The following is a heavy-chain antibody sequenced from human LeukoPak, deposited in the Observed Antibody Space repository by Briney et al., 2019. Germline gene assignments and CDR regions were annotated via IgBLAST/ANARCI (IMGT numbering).Heavy chain of an antibody. D-gene: IGHD4-17*01. J-gene: IGHJ4*02. CDR2: IYHSGST. Sequence: SGTLSLTCAVSGGSISSGNWWSWVRQPPGKGLEWIGEIYHSGSTNYNPSLKSRVTISVDTSKNQFSLKLSSVTAADTAVYYCARDRGTVTDYWGQGTLVTVSS. CDR3: ARDRGTVTDY. CDR1: GGSISSGNW. V-gene: IGHV4-4*02.